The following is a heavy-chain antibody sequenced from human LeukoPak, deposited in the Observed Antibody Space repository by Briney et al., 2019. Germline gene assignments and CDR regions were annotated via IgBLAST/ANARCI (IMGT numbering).Heavy chain of an antibody. CDR2: IYCSGST. V-gene: IGHV4-39*07. CDR3: AREDYGDYYDAFDI. Sequence: SETLSLTCTVSGGSISSSSYYWGWIRQPPGKGLEWIGSIYCSGSTYYNPSLKSRVTISVDTSKNQFSLKLSSVTAADTAVYYCAREDYGDYYDAFDIWGQGTMVTVSS. J-gene: IGHJ3*02. CDR1: GGSISSSSYY. D-gene: IGHD4-17*01.